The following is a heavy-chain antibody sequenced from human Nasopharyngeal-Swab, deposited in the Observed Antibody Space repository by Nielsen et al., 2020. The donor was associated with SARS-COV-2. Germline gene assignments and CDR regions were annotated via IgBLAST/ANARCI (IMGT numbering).Heavy chain of an antibody. CDR3: ARSPYSSGWYYFDY. CDR1: GYTFTSYY. Sequence: ASVKVSCKASGYTFTSYYIHWVRQAPGQGLEWMGLINPSGGSTSYAQKFQGRVTMTRDTSTSTVYMELSSLTSEGTAVYYCARSPYSSGWYYFDYWGQGTLVTVSS. D-gene: IGHD6-19*01. J-gene: IGHJ4*02. V-gene: IGHV1-46*01. CDR2: INPSGGST.